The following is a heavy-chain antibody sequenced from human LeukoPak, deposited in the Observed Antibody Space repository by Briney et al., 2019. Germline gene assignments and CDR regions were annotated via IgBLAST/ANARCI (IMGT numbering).Heavy chain of an antibody. CDR2: SSGSGST. J-gene: IGHJ4*02. CDR3: AKAITIFGVVIIKGGSYFDY. V-gene: IGHV3-23*01. CDR1: GFTFSNYA. D-gene: IGHD3-3*01. Sequence: GGSLRLSCVASGFTFSNYAMSWVRQAPGKGLEWVSASSGSGSTYYADSVKGRFTISRDNSKNTLYLQMNSLRAEDTAVYYCAKAITIFGVVIIKGGSYFDYWGQGTLVTVSS.